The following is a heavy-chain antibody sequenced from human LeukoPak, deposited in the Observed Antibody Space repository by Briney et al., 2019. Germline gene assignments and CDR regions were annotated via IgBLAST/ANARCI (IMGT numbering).Heavy chain of an antibody. D-gene: IGHD1-26*01. CDR3: ARDNFTYIVGEIQFDY. V-gene: IGHV3-15*01. J-gene: IGHJ4*02. CDR2: IKSKTDGGTT. CDR1: GFTFSNAW. Sequence: GGSLRLSCAASGFTFSNAWMSWVRQAPGKGLEWVGRIKSKTDGGTTDYAAPVKGRFTISRDNSKNTLYLQMNSLRAEDTAVYYCARDNFTYIVGEIQFDYWGQGTLVTVSS.